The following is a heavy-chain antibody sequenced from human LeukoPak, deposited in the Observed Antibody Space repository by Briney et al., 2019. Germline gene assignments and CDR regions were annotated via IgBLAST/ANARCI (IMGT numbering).Heavy chain of an antibody. CDR1: GFTFSSYG. CDR3: ARASGDGIIPAATSFDC. Sequence: GGSLRLSCAASGFTFSSYGMHWVRQAPGKGLEWVAFIRYDGSNKYYADSVKGRFTISRDNSKNTLYLQMNSLRAEDTAVYYCARASGDGIIPAATSFDCWGQGTLVIVSS. J-gene: IGHJ4*02. V-gene: IGHV3-30*02. CDR2: IRYDGSNK. D-gene: IGHD2-2*01.